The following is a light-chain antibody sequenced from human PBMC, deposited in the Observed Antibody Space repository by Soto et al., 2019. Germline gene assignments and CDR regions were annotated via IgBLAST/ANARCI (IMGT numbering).Light chain of an antibody. V-gene: IGKV1-39*01. CDR1: QSISTY. J-gene: IGKJ1*01. CDR2: DAS. Sequence: DIQMTQSPSSLSASVGNSVTIXXRASQSISTYLNWYQKKPGKAPNLXIYDASSLESGVPSRFSGSGSGTDFTLTISSLQPEDVATYYCQQSYSTPRTFGQGTKVDIK. CDR3: QQSYSTPRT.